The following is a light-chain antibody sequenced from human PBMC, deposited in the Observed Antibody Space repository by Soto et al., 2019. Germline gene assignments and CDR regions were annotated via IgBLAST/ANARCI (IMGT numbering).Light chain of an antibody. V-gene: IGLV1-47*01. CDR3: AAWDNSLSGRV. CDR1: SSNIGSNF. CDR2: RNN. Sequence: QSVLTQPPSASGTPGQRVTICCSGSSSNIGSNFVYWYQQFPGTAPKLLIYRNNQRPSGVPDRFSGSKSGTSASLAISGLPSEDAADYYCAAWDNSLSGRVFGGGTKLTVL. J-gene: IGLJ3*02.